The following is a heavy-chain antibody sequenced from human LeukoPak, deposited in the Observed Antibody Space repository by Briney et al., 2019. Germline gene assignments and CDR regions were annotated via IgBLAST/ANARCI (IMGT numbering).Heavy chain of an antibody. V-gene: IGHV1-2*02. D-gene: IGHD2-2*01. CDR1: GYTFTGYY. J-gene: IGHJ4*02. CDR3: ARVGTDIVVVPAAMPLDY. Sequence: ASVKVSCKASGYTFTGYYMHWVRQAPGQGLEWMGWINPNSGGTNYAQKFQGRVTMTRDTSISTAYMELSRLRSDDTAVYYCARVGTDIVVVPAAMPLDYWGQGTLVTVSS. CDR2: INPNSGGT.